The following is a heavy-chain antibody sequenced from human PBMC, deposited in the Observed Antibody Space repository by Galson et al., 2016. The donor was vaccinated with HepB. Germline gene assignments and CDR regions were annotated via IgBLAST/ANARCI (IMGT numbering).Heavy chain of an antibody. CDR2: INHSGST. V-gene: IGHV4-34*01. CDR3: ARNNSDYEGALDV. J-gene: IGHJ6*02. CDR1: GGSFSGYY. Sequence: ETLSLTCAVYGGSFSGYYWSWIRQPPGKGLEWIGEINHSGSTNYNPSLKSRVTISVDTSKNQFSLKLSSVTAADTAVYYCARNNSDYEGALDVWGQGTTVTVS. D-gene: IGHD3-16*01.